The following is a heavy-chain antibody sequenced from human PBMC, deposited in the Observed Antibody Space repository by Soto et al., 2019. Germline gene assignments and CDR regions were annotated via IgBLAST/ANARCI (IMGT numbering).Heavy chain of an antibody. J-gene: IGHJ4*02. CDR2: IIPIFGTA. CDR3: AGGHDYYDSSGCFDY. V-gene: IGHV1-69*13. D-gene: IGHD3-22*01. Sequence: SVKVSCKASGGTFSSYAISWVRQAPGQGLEWMGGIIPIFGTANYAQKFQGRVTITADESTSTAYMELSSLRSEDTAVYYCAGGHDYYDSSGCFDYWGQGTLVTVSS. CDR1: GGTFSSYA.